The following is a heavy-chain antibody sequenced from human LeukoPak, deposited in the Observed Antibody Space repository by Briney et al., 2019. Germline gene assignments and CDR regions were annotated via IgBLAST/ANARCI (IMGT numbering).Heavy chain of an antibody. CDR1: GFTFDDYG. Sequence: GGSLRLSCAASGFTFDDYGMSWVRQAPGKGLVWVSRINSDGSSTTYADSVKGRFIISRDNAKNALYLQVNSLRAEDTAVYYCARDQYSGYDRAFDIWGQGTMVTVSS. D-gene: IGHD5-12*01. V-gene: IGHV3-74*01. CDR3: ARDQYSGYDRAFDI. CDR2: INSDGSST. J-gene: IGHJ3*02.